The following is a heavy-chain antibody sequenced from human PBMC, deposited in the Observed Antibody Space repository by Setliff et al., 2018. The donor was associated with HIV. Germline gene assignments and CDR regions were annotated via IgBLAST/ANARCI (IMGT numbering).Heavy chain of an antibody. CDR3: ARQDYGGNSDY. Sequence: SETLSLTCAVSGYSISSGYYWGWIRQPPGKGLEWIGSIYHSGSTYYNPSLKSRVTMSVDTSKNQFSLKLSSVTAADTAVYYCARQDYGGNSDYWGQGTLVTVSS. J-gene: IGHJ4*02. CDR1: GYSISSGYY. D-gene: IGHD4-17*01. CDR2: IYHSGST. V-gene: IGHV4-38-2*01.